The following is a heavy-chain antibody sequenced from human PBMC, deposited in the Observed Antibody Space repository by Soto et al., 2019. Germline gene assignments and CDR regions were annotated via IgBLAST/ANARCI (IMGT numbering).Heavy chain of an antibody. CDR1: GFSLSASGEG. CDR2: LSWHDNT. Sequence: VSGPTLVNPTQTLPLTCTVSGFSLSASGEGVGWLRQPPGKALEWLGVLSWHDNTRYTRYSPSLKNRLAITEDTSKNQVVLTLTKMDPVDTATYICAHLYDFWTGYYFPSYFDYWGQGMLVTVSS. D-gene: IGHD3-3*01. V-gene: IGHV2-5*01. J-gene: IGHJ4*02. CDR3: AHLYDFWTGYYFPSYFDY.